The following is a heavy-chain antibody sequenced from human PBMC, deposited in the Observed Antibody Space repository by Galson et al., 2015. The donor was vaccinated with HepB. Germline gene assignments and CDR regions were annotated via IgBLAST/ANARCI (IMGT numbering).Heavy chain of an antibody. CDR1: GFSFSSYA. Sequence: SLRLSCAASGFSFSSYALSWVRQAPGKGLEWVSGVSGTGDSIYSADWVKGRFTISRDTSKDTLYLQMNSLRAEDTAIYYCARAGSIYGGGYFDSWGQGTLVTVPS. CDR2: VSGTGDSI. CDR3: ARAGSIYGGGYFDS. D-gene: IGHD3-16*01. V-gene: IGHV3-23*01. J-gene: IGHJ4*02.